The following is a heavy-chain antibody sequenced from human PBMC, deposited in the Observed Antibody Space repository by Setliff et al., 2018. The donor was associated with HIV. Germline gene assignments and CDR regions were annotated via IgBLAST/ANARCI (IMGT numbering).Heavy chain of an antibody. CDR2: IQQEGRVK. CDR1: GFIFSAQY. Sequence: TGGSLRLSCEGSGFIFSAQYMTWVRQAPGKGLEWVANIQQEGRVKNYVDSVKGRFTISRDNAKNSLYLQMNSLTAEDTGVYYCARDQLGTPGYDVFDIWGRGTMVTVSS. J-gene: IGHJ3*02. D-gene: IGHD3-9*01. CDR3: ARDQLGTPGYDVFDI. V-gene: IGHV3-7*01.